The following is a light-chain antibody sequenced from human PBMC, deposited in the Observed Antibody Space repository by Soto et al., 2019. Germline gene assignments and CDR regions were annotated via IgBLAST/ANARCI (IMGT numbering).Light chain of an antibody. V-gene: IGKV1-5*01. CDR3: QQYKSLIYT. Sequence: DIQMTQSPSTLSSSVGDRVTITCRASQSISSWLAWYQQKPGKAPKLLIYDASSLESGVPSRFSGSGSGTEFTLTISSLQPDDFATYYCQQYKSLIYTFGQGTKLEIK. CDR2: DAS. J-gene: IGKJ2*01. CDR1: QSISSW.